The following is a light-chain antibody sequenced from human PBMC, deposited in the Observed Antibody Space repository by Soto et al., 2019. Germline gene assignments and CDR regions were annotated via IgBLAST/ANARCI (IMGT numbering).Light chain of an antibody. CDR3: ASYTARDSLYV. Sequence: QSALTQPASVSGSPGQSITISCTGTRSDIGAYNYVSWYQRHPGKAPKLLIYDVKSRPSGVSSHFSGSKTGNTASLTISGLQTEDEAEYYCASYTARDSLYVFGSGTKLTVL. CDR1: RSDIGAYNY. V-gene: IGLV2-14*01. CDR2: DVK. J-gene: IGLJ1*01.